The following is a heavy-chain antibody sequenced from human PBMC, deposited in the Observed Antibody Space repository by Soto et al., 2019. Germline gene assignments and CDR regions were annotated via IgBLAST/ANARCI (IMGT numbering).Heavy chain of an antibody. CDR3: ARVQLRYFDWLFPGDWFDP. CDR1: GFTFSDYY. D-gene: IGHD3-9*01. V-gene: IGHV3-11*01. CDR2: ISSSGSTI. J-gene: IGHJ5*02. Sequence: GGSLRLSCAASGFTFSDYYMSWIRQAPGKGLEWVSYISSSGSTIYYADSVKGRFTISRDNAKNSLYLQMNSLRAEDTAVYYCARVQLRYFDWLFPGDWFDPWGQGTLVTVSS.